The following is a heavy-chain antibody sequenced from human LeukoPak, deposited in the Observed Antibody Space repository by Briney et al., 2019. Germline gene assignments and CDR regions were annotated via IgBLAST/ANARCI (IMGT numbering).Heavy chain of an antibody. CDR2: IYYSGST. CDR3: ARESSSSNGWLDFDY. V-gene: IGHV4-59*01. D-gene: IGHD6-6*01. CDR1: GGTISSYY. J-gene: IGHJ4*02. Sequence: SETLSLTCTVSGGTISSYYWSWIRQPPGKGLEWIGYIYYSGSTNYNPSLKSRVTISVDTSKNQFSLKLSSVTAADTAVYYCARESSSSNGWLDFDYWGQGTLVTVSS.